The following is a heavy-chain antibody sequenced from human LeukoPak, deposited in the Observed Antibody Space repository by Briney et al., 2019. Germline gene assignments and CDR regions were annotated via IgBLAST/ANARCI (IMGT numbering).Heavy chain of an antibody. CDR3: GRDRHYCGGDCSPYYYYALDV. J-gene: IGHJ6*02. CDR2: ISPGGDII. V-gene: IGHV3-11*04. Sequence: GGSLRLSCAASGFIFSDYHMNWIRQAPGKGLEWVSYISPGGDIIYFADYVKGRFTISRDNSKNTLYLHMNSLRVEDTAVYYCGRDRHYCGGDCSPYYYYALDVWGQGTTVTVSS. CDR1: GFIFSDYH. D-gene: IGHD2-21*02.